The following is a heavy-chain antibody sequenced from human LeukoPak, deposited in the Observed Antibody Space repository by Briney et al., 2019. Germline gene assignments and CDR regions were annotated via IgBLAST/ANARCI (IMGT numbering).Heavy chain of an antibody. D-gene: IGHD1-26*01. CDR1: GYTFTGYY. V-gene: IGHV1-2*02. J-gene: IGHJ5*02. Sequence: ASVTVSCKASGYTFTGYYLHWVRQAPGQALEWMGWIYPKTGGTSYAQKFQGRVTMTRDTSISTAYMELIGLRSDDTAVYYCAGPWDQVGFDPWGQGTLVSVSS. CDR2: IYPKTGGT. CDR3: AGPWDQVGFDP.